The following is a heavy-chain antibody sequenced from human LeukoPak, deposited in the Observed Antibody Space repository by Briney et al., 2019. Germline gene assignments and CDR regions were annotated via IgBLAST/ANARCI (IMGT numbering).Heavy chain of an antibody. CDR1: GGSICSYY. CDR2: IYYSGST. J-gene: IGHJ4*02. V-gene: IGHV4-59*01. Sequence: SETLSLTCTVSGGSICSYYWSWIRQPPGKGLEWIGYIYYSGSTNYNPSLKSRVTISVDTSKNQFSLKLSSVTAADTAVYYCARSSRVLWFGELSWGQGTLVTVSS. D-gene: IGHD3-10*01. CDR3: ARSSRVLWFGELS.